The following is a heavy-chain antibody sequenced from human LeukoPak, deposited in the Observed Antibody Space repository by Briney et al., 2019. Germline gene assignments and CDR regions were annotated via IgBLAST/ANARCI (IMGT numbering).Heavy chain of an antibody. CDR1: GYTFTSYG. V-gene: IGHV1-18*04. J-gene: IGHJ3*02. Sequence: GASAKVSCKASGYTFTSYGISWVRQAPGQGLEWMGWVSAYNGNTNYAQKRQGRVTMTTDTSTSTAYMELRSLRSDETAVYYCARDFAVGHAFDIWGQGTMVTVSS. D-gene: IGHD3-3*01. CDR3: ARDFAVGHAFDI. CDR2: VSAYNGNT.